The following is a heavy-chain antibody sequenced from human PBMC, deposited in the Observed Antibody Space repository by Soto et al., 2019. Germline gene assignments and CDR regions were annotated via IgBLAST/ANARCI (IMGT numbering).Heavy chain of an antibody. Sequence: QVRLVQSGPEVKTPEASVKVSCKASGYTFSSSAISWVRQAPGQGPEWMGWISSSGVTNYAQNFQVRVTLTVDSSTTTAYMEVRSLSSADTAIYYCARDHGGYGTFDYWGQGTLVTVSS. J-gene: IGHJ4*02. CDR1: GYTFSSSA. D-gene: IGHD5-12*01. V-gene: IGHV1-18*04. CDR2: ISSSGVT. CDR3: ARDHGGYGTFDY.